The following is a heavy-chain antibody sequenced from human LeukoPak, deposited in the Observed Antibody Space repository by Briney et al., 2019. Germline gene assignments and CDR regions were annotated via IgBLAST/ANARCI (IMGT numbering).Heavy chain of an antibody. D-gene: IGHD5-12*01. CDR3: ARSPAGLQRTYGGYGPLDY. V-gene: IGHV3-23*01. J-gene: IGHJ4*02. CDR2: ISDSGTNT. Sequence: PGGSLRLSCAASGFTFTTYAMTWVRQAPGKGLEWVSGISDSGTNTYNADSVRGRFTISRDNSKNTLFLQMNSLRAEDTAVYYCARSPAGLQRTYGGYGPLDYWGQGTLVTVSS. CDR1: GFTFTTYA.